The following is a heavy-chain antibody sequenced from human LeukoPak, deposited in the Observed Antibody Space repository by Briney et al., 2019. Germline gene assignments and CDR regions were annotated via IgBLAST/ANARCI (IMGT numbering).Heavy chain of an antibody. Sequence: SETLSLTCAVSGGSISSSSYYWGWIRQPPGTGLGWIGSIYYSGSTYYNPSLKSRVTISVDTSKNQFSLKLSSVTAADTAVYYCARLLFIDRRYSYGSHFDYWGQGTLVTVSS. V-gene: IGHV4-39*01. CDR1: GGSISSSSYY. CDR3: ARLLFIDRRYSYGSHFDY. CDR2: IYYSGST. D-gene: IGHD5-18*01. J-gene: IGHJ4*02.